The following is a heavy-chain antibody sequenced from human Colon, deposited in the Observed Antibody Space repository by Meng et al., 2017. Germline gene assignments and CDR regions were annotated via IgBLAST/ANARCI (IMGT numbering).Heavy chain of an antibody. CDR1: GASVSSTTYY. CDR3: GGQPTAPGGTFDL. Sequence: QLQLQESGPGLVKPSETLSLTCTFYGASVSSTTYYWGWIRQPPGKGLEWIGSIYSRGDTYYKLSLKSRVSISIDTSKNQFSLKLTSVTAADTAVYYCGGQPTAPGGTFDLWGQGTMVTVSS. J-gene: IGHJ3*01. CDR2: IYSRGDT. D-gene: IGHD1-1*01. V-gene: IGHV4-39*01.